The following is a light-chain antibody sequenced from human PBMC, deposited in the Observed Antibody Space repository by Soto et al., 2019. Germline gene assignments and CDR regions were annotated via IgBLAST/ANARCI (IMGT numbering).Light chain of an antibody. CDR1: QSVSSN. J-gene: IGKJ1*01. Sequence: ELGKTQSPDTLAISPGRKGTLTSGASQSVSSNLAWYQQKPGQAPRLLIYGASSRATGIPARFSGSGSGTDFTLTIRSLQPEDFAVYYCQQHYSYSWTFGQGTKVDIK. CDR2: GAS. CDR3: QQHYSYSWT. V-gene: IGKV3-15*01.